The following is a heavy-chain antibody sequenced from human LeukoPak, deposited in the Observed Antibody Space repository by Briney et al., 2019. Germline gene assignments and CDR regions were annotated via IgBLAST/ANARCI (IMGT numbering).Heavy chain of an antibody. D-gene: IGHD2-2*01. V-gene: IGHV4-34*01. Sequence: SETLSLTCAVYGGSFSGYYWSWIRQPPGKGLEWIGNIFYNGDTYYNPSLKSRLTISIDTSNNHFSLRLNSVAAADTAMYFCARGWSTSWSFHFDFWGQGSLVTVSS. CDR2: IFYNGDT. J-gene: IGHJ4*02. CDR3: ARGWSTSWSFHFDF. CDR1: GGSFSGYY.